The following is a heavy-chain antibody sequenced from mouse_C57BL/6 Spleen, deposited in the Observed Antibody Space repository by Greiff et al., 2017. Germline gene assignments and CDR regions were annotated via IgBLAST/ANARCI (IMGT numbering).Heavy chain of an antibody. J-gene: IGHJ4*01. CDR3: ARNLIYYYGSSLYYYAMDY. Sequence: EVMLVESGGGLVKPGGSLKLSCAASGFTFSDYGMHWVRQAPEKGLEWVAYISSGSSTIYYADTVKGRFTISRDNAKNTLFLQMTSLRSEDTAMYYCARNLIYYYGSSLYYYAMDYWGQGTSVTVSS. V-gene: IGHV5-17*01. CDR1: GFTFSDYG. D-gene: IGHD1-1*01. CDR2: ISSGSSTI.